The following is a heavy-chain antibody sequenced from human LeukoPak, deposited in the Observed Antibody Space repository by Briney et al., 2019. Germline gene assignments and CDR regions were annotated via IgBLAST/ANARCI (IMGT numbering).Heavy chain of an antibody. J-gene: IGHJ3*02. CDR3: ARLSPTTLGAFDI. CDR2: ISPNSGAT. V-gene: IGHV1-2*02. D-gene: IGHD1-26*01. CDR1: GYTFTDYY. Sequence: ASVKVSCKSSGYTFTDYYIHWVRQAPRQGLEWMGWISPNSGATNSAQKFQGRVTMTRDTSISTAYMELSRLRSDDTAVYYCARLSPTTLGAFDIWGQGTMVTVSS.